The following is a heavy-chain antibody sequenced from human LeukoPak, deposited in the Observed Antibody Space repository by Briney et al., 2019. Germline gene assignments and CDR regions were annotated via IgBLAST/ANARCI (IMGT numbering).Heavy chain of an antibody. Sequence: QPGGSLRLSCTASGFSFRSFAMSWVRQAPGQGLEWVSSISGGGEDTYYADSVKGRFTISRDNSETTLYLQMNSLGADDTALYYCARTIAQYTNTWLYYYYGLDVWGQGTTVTVSS. J-gene: IGHJ6*02. D-gene: IGHD6-13*01. CDR2: ISGGGEDT. V-gene: IGHV3-23*01. CDR1: GFSFRSFA. CDR3: ARTIAQYTNTWLYYYYGLDV.